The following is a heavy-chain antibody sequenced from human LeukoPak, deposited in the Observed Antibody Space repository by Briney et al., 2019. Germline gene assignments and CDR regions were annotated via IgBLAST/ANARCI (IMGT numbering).Heavy chain of an antibody. V-gene: IGHV3-21*01. Sequence: PGGSLRLSCAASGFIFYSYTMSWVRQAPGKGLEWVSSISSSSGYIYYSDSVKGRFTISRDNAKSSLYLQMNSLRAEDTAVYYCARDRGDYGDPYDLDYWGQGTLVTVSS. D-gene: IGHD4-17*01. CDR3: ARDRGDYGDPYDLDY. J-gene: IGHJ4*02. CDR1: GFIFYSYT. CDR2: ISSSSGYI.